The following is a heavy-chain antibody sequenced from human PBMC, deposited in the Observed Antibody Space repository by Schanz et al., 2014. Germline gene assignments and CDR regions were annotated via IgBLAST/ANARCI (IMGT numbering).Heavy chain of an antibody. D-gene: IGHD5-12*01. V-gene: IGHV3-11*01. Sequence: QVQLVESGGGVVQPGRSLRLSCAASGFGFDDYAMSWVRQAPGKGLEWVSYISGSSSTKYYADSVKGRFTISRDNAKNSLFLQMNSLSAEDTAVYYCAGAVATIRADSFDIWGQGTMVAVSS. CDR1: GFGFDDYA. CDR2: ISGSSSTK. J-gene: IGHJ3*02. CDR3: AGAVATIRADSFDI.